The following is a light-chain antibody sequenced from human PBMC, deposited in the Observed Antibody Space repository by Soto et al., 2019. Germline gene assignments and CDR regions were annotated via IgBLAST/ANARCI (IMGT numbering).Light chain of an antibody. Sequence: EIVLTQSPGTLSLSPGERATLSCRASQSVSSSYLAWYQQKPGQAPRLLIYDASSRATGIPDRFSGSGSGTDFTLTISRLEPEDCAVYYCQQYGSSPVTFGQGTKVEIK. J-gene: IGKJ1*01. CDR3: QQYGSSPVT. V-gene: IGKV3-20*01. CDR1: QSVSSSY. CDR2: DAS.